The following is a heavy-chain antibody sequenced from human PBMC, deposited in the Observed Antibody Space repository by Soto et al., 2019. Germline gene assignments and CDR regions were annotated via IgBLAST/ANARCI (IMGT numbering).Heavy chain of an antibody. J-gene: IGHJ6*02. D-gene: IGHD6-13*01. V-gene: IGHV1-24*01. CDR2: FDPEDGET. CDR3: ATGSSGWSRSYYYYGMDV. Sequence: GASVKVSCKVSGYTLTELSMHWVRQAPGKGLEWMGGFDPEDGETIYAQKFQGRVTMTEDTSTDTAYMELSSLRSEDTAVYYCATGSSGWSRSYYYYGMDVWGQGTTVTVSS. CDR1: GYTLTELS.